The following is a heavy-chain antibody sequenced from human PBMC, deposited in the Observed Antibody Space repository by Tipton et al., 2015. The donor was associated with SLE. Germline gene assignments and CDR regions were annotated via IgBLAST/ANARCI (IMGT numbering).Heavy chain of an antibody. D-gene: IGHD2-2*01. Sequence: SLRLSCAASGFTFNSYWMSWVRQAPGERLEWVANINKDASVKQYLDSVRGRFTISRDNSKNTLYLQMNSLRAEDTAVYYCARECSSTSCHPLYYGMDVWGQGTTVTVSS. CDR1: GFTFNSYW. J-gene: IGHJ6*02. CDR3: ARECSSTSCHPLYYGMDV. CDR2: INKDASVK. V-gene: IGHV3-7*01.